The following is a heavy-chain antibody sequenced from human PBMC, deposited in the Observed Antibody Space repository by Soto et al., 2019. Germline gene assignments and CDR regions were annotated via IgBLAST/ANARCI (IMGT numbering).Heavy chain of an antibody. V-gene: IGHV1-69*13. D-gene: IGHD2-21*02. CDR1: GGTFSSYA. CDR3: ARVGALYGGNSEDYYGMDV. Sequence: SVKVSCKASGGTFSSYAISWVRQAPGQGLEWMGGIIPIFGTANYAQKFQGRVTITADESTSTAYMELSSLRSEDTAVYYCARVGALYGGNSEDYYGMDVWGQGTTVTVSS. J-gene: IGHJ6*02. CDR2: IIPIFGTA.